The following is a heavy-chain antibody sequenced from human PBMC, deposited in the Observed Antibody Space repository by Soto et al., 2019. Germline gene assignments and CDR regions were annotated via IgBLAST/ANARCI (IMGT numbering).Heavy chain of an antibody. CDR3: ARGNSSSWYLYYYYYGMDV. CDR1: GGTFSSYA. CDR2: IIPIFGTA. Sequence: QVQLVQSGAEVQKPGSSVKVSCKASGGTFSSYAISWVRQAPGQGLEWMGGIIPIFGTANYAQKFQGRVTFTADESTSTAYMELSSLRSEDTAVYYCARGNSSSWYLYYYYYGMDVWGQGTTVTVSS. V-gene: IGHV1-69*01. D-gene: IGHD6-13*01. J-gene: IGHJ6*02.